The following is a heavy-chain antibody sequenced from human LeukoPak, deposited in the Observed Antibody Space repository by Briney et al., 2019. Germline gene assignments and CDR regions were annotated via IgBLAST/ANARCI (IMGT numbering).Heavy chain of an antibody. V-gene: IGHV3-53*01. J-gene: IGHJ4*02. CDR1: GFTVSSNY. D-gene: IGHD1-26*01. CDR2: IYSGGST. Sequence: GSLRLSCAASGFTVSSNYMSWVRQAPGKGLEWVSVIYSGGSTYYADSVKGRFTISRDNSKNTLYLQMNSLRAEDTAVYYCARQWELLHFDYWGQGTLVTVSS. CDR3: ARQWELLHFDY.